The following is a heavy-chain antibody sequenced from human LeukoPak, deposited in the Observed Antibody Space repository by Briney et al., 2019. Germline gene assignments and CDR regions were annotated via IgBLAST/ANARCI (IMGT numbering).Heavy chain of an antibody. J-gene: IGHJ4*02. CDR3: ARVGVRGDVIADFDY. CDR1: GYTFTDYY. V-gene: IGHV1-2*02. CDR2: INPNSGGT. D-gene: IGHD3-10*01. Sequence: AASVKVSCKASGYTFTDYYIHWVRQGPGQGLEWMGWINPNSGGTNYAQKFQGRVTMTRDTSISTAYMELSRVTSDDTAVYYCARVGVRGDVIADFDYWGQGTLVTVSS.